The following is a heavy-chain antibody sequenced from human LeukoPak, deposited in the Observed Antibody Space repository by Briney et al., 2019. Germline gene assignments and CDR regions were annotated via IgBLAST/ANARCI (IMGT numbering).Heavy chain of an antibody. V-gene: IGHV3-48*01. Sequence: GGSLRLSCAASGFTFSSYWMSWVRQAPGKGLEWVSFISSSLDSNIYYADSVKGRFTISRDNAKNSLYLQMNSLRAEDTAVYYCARGVRDILSGYYTDYYFYYMDVWGKGTTVTVSS. CDR3: ARGVRDILSGYYTDYYFYYMDV. CDR2: ISSSLDSNI. D-gene: IGHD3-9*01. J-gene: IGHJ6*03. CDR1: GFTFSSYW.